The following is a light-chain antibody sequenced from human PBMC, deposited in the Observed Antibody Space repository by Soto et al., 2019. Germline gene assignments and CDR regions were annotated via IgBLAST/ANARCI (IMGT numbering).Light chain of an antibody. V-gene: IGLV2-14*01. CDR3: SSYRNGGTLI. J-gene: IGLJ2*01. CDR2: EVT. Sequence: QSALTQPASVSGSPGQSITISCTGTTSDVGRYDYVSWYQQHLGKAPKLVIFEVTRRPSESSNRFSGSKSGNTASLTISGLQAEDEADYYCSSYRNGGTLIFGGGTKLTVL. CDR1: TSDVGRYDY.